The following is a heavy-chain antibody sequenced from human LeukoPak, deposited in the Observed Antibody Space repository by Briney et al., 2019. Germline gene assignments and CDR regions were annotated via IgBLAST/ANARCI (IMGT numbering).Heavy chain of an antibody. CDR2: IYDSGST. J-gene: IGHJ5*02. CDR3: ARHYGP. CDR1: GDSISSTHW. D-gene: IGHD3-16*01. V-gene: IGHV4-4*02. Sequence: PSGTLSLTCAVSGDSISSTHWWTWVRQPPGKGLEWIGSIYDSGSTYYNPSLKSRVTISVDTSKNQFSLKLNSVTAADTAVYYCARHYGPWGQGTLVTVSS.